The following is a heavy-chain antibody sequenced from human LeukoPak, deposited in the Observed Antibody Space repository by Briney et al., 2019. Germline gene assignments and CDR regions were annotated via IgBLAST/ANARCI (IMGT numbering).Heavy chain of an antibody. CDR2: INHSGST. V-gene: IGHV4-34*01. CDR3: ARDIVVVPAAMPDQGNWFDP. J-gene: IGHJ5*02. Sequence: SETLSLTCAVYGGSFSGYYWSWIRQPPGKGLEWIGEINHSGSTNYNPSLKSRVTISVDTSKNQFSLKLSSVTAADTAVYYCARDIVVVPAAMPDQGNWFDPWGQGTLVTVSS. CDR1: GGSFSGYY. D-gene: IGHD2-2*01.